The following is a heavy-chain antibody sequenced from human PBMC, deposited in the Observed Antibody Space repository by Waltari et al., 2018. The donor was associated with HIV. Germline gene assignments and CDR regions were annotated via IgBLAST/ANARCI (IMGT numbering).Heavy chain of an antibody. V-gene: IGHV3-53*01. CDR3: ARTRLHLGELSCYFDY. Sequence: EVQLVESGGGLIQPGGSLRLSCAASGFTVSSNYMSWVRQAPGKGLEWVSVIYSGGSTYYADSVKGRFTISRDNSKNTLYLQMNSLRAEDTAVYYCARTRLHLGELSCYFDYWGQGTLVTVSS. J-gene: IGHJ4*02. CDR2: IYSGGST. D-gene: IGHD3-16*02. CDR1: GFTVSSNY.